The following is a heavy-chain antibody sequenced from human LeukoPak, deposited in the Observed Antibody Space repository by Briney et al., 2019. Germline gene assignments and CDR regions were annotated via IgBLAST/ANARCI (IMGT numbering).Heavy chain of an antibody. Sequence: SCEASGFTFSHYAMTWVRQAPGKGLEWVSAISGLGGPTDYADSVKGRFTISRDNSRNTLYLQMNNLRVEDTAVYYCAKDWQLADWGQGTLVTVSS. CDR2: ISGLGGPT. CDR1: GFTFSHYA. D-gene: IGHD6-6*01. V-gene: IGHV3-23*01. J-gene: IGHJ4*02. CDR3: AKDWQLAD.